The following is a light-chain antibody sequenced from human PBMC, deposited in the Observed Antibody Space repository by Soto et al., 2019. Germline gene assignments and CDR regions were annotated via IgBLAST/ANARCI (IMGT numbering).Light chain of an antibody. CDR2: EVS. V-gene: IGLV2-14*01. CDR1: GSDVGSYKY. Sequence: QSALTQPASVSGSLGQSITISCTGTGSDVGSYKYVSWYRQHPGKAPKLIIFEVSNRPSGVSDRFSGSKSGNTASLTISGLQAEDEADYFCSSYTSISSLGIFGTGTKLTVL. J-gene: IGLJ1*01. CDR3: SSYTSISSLGI.